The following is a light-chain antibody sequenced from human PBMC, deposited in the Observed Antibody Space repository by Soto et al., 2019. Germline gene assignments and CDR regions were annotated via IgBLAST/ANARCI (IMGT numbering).Light chain of an antibody. V-gene: IGLV2-14*01. CDR1: SSDVGVYNY. CDR2: DVS. J-gene: IGLJ2*01. CDR3: SSYTSSSTLRV. Sequence: QSVLTQPASVSGSPGQSITISCTGTSSDVGVYNYVSWYQQHPGKAPKLMIYDVSNRPSGVSNRFSGSKSANTASLTISGLQDDDEADYYCSSYTSSSTLRVFGGGTKLTVL.